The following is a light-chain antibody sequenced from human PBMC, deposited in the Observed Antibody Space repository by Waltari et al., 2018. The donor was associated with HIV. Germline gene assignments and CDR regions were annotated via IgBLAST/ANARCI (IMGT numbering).Light chain of an antibody. CDR2: GAS. CDR1: QDIGNH. Sequence: DILMTQSPPSLSAPVGGKVTITCRASQDIGNHLSWYRQKSGRAPELLIYGASFLESGVPSKFSGRGSGTTFIFTINSLQPEDSATYYCQQFTSLPITFGPGTTVDIK. CDR3: QQFTSLPIT. V-gene: IGKV1-33*01. J-gene: IGKJ3*01.